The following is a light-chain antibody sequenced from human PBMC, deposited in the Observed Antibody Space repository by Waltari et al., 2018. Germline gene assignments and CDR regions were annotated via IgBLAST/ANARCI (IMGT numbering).Light chain of an antibody. J-gene: IGLJ1*01. CDR3: LVWDSSIGV. CDR1: ELEKKY. V-gene: IGLV3-1*01. Sequence: SYDLTQPPSLSVSPGQTATIPCSGHELEKKYPSWYQQKPGQSPVLVLYQDNVRPSGIPVRFSGSNSGNTATLTVSGTQAMDESDYYCLVWDSSIGVFGSGTKITVL. CDR2: QDN.